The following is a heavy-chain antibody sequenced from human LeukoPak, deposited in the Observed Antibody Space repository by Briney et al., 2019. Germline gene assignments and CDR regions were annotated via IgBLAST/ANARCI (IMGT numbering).Heavy chain of an antibody. CDR1: GGSITGYY. D-gene: IGHD2-15*01. CDR3: ARGYCSGANCYTAPDY. J-gene: IGHJ4*02. Sequence: PSETLFLTCTVSGGSITGYYWNWIRQPAGKGLEWIGRMDPKGTTSYNPSLKSRVTMSVDTSKNQFSLKLKSVTAADTAMYYCARGYCSGANCYTAPDYWGQGTLVTVSS. CDR2: MDPKGTT. V-gene: IGHV4-4*07.